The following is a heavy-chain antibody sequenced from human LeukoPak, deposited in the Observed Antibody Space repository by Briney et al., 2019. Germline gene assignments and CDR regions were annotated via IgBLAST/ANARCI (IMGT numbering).Heavy chain of an antibody. V-gene: IGHV1-69*05. Sequence: SVKVSCKASGGTFNTYTITWVRQAPGQGLEWMGGIIPLFGTANFAQRFQGRVTLTTDESTSTAYMELSSLISEDTAIYYCARVDRYHFYLDVWGKGTTVTVSS. CDR2: IIPLFGTA. J-gene: IGHJ6*03. CDR3: ARVDRYHFYLDV. CDR1: GGTFNTYT.